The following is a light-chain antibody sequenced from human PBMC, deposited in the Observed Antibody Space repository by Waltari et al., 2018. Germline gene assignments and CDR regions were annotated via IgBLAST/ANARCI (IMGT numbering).Light chain of an antibody. CDR2: DAS. CDR1: QSVSNF. J-gene: IGKJ2*01. V-gene: IGKV3-11*01. Sequence: EIVLTQSPATLSLSPGERATLSCRASQSVSNFLAWYQQKPGQAPRLLFYDASKRATGIPARFSGSGSGTDFTLTISSLEPEDFAVYYCQQRSNGYTFGQGTKLEIK. CDR3: QQRSNGYT.